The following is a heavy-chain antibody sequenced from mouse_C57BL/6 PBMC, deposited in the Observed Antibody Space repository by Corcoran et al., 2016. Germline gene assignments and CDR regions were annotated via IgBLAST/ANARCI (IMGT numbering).Heavy chain of an antibody. CDR2: INPNNGGT. J-gene: IGHJ4*01. CDR1: GYTFTDYY. CDR3: ASDYDAMDY. Sequence: EVQLQQSGPELVKPGASVKISCTASGYTFTDYYMNWVKQSHGKILEWIGDINPNNGGTSYNQKFKGKATLTVDKSSSTAYMELRSLTSEDSAGYYCASDYDAMDYWGQGTSVTVSS. V-gene: IGHV1-26*01.